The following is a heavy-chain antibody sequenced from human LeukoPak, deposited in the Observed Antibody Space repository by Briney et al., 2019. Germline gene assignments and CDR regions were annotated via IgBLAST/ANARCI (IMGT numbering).Heavy chain of an antibody. V-gene: IGHV3-48*03. D-gene: IGHD3-22*01. J-gene: IGHJ6*03. Sequence: GGSLRLSCAASGFTFSSYEMNWVRQAPGKGLEWVSYISSSGSTIYYADSVKGRFTISRDNAKNSLYLQMNSLRAEDTAVYYCARDNRGLYDSSGYYGGSEYMDVWGKGTTVTISS. CDR3: ARDNRGLYDSSGYYGGSEYMDV. CDR1: GFTFSSYE. CDR2: ISSSGSTI.